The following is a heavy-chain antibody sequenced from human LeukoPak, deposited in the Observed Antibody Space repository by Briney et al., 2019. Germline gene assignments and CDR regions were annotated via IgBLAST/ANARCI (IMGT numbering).Heavy chain of an antibody. D-gene: IGHD2-2*01. CDR2: ISSSSSYI. V-gene: IGHV3-21*01. CDR3: ARDEEDIVVVPAAIRWFDP. CDR1: GFTFSSYS. Sequence: GSLRLSCAASGFTFSSYSMNWVRQAPGKGLEWVSSISSSSSYIYYADSVKGRFTISRDNAKNSLYLQMNSLRAEDTAVYYCARDEEDIVVVPAAIRWFDPWGQGTLVTVSS. J-gene: IGHJ5*02.